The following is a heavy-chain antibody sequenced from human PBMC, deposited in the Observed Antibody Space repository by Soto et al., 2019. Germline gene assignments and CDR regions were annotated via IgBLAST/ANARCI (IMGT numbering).Heavy chain of an antibody. CDR2: ISSSSSTI. J-gene: IGHJ6*02. D-gene: IGHD6-19*01. CDR1: GFTFSSYS. CDR3: ARDDSSGWYVVYYYGMDV. V-gene: IGHV3-48*02. Sequence: GGSLRLSCAASGFTFSSYSMNWVRQAPGRGLEWVSYISSSSSTIYYADSVKGRFTISRDNAKNSLYLQMNSLRDEDTAVYYCARDDSSGWYVVYYYGMDVWGQGTTVTVSS.